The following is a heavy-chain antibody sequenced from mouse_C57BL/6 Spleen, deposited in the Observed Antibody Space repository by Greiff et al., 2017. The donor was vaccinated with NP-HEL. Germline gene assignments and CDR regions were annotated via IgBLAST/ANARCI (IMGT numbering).Heavy chain of an antibody. CDR3: AREGITTVIAHWYFTV. CDR2: IYPGSGST. D-gene: IGHD1-1*01. CDR1: GYTFTSYW. Sequence: QVQLQKPGDKNRKTGEEGKREGKTSGYTFTSYWINWVKQRPGQGLEWIGDIYPGSGSTKYNEKIKSKATLTVDTSSSTAYMQLLSLTSEDSAITYCAREGITTVIAHWYFTVSPTQTTVTVSS. V-gene: IGHV1-55*01. J-gene: IGHJ1*03.